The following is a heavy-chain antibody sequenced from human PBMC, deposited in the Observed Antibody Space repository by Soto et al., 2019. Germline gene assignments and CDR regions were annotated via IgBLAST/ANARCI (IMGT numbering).Heavy chain of an antibody. J-gene: IGHJ6*02. CDR2: ISAYNGNT. CDR1: GYTFTSYG. D-gene: IGHD3-16*02. Sequence: QVKLVQSGAEVKKPGASVKVSCKASGYTFTSYGISWVRQAPGQGLEWMGWISAYNGNTNYAQKRQGRVTMTTGTSTGTVYMELRRLKSDDKAGYVCARAAFMITFGGVIVTFSGMDVWGQGTTVTVSS. CDR3: ARAAFMITFGGVIVTFSGMDV. V-gene: IGHV1-18*01.